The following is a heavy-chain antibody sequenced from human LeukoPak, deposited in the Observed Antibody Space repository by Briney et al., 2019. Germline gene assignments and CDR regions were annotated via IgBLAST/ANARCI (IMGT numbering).Heavy chain of an antibody. CDR1: GYTFTGYY. CDR3: ARGAYSPGIAVAGAFDI. Sequence: ASVKVSCKASGYTFTGYYIQWVRQATGQGLEWMGWINPNSGGTNYAQKFQGRVTMTRDTSISTAYMELSRLRSDDTAVYYCARGAYSPGIAVAGAFDIWGQGTMVTVSS. J-gene: IGHJ3*02. CDR2: INPNSGGT. D-gene: IGHD6-19*01. V-gene: IGHV1-2*02.